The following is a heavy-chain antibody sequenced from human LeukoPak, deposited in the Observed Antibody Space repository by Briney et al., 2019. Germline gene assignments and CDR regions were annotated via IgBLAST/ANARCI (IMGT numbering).Heavy chain of an antibody. V-gene: IGHV4-30-4*08. J-gene: IGHJ5*02. D-gene: IGHD1-14*01. Sequence: SQTLSLTCTVSGGSISSGDCYWSWIRHPPGKGLEWIGYIYYSGSTYYNPSLKSRVTISVDTSKNQFSLKLSSVTAADTAVYYCARGNGKPIQRLDPWGQGTLVTVSS. CDR2: IYYSGST. CDR3: ARGNGKPIQRLDP. CDR1: GGSISSGDCY.